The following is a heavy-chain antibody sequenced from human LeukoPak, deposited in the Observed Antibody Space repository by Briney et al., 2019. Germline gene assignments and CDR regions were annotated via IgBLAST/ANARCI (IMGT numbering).Heavy chain of an antibody. Sequence: PGGSLRLSCAASGFTFSSYGMHWVRQAPGKGLEWVAFIRYDGGNKYYADSVKGRFTISRDNSKNTLYLQMNSLRAEDTAVYYCARSPYLAAFDYWGQGTLVTVSS. CDR3: ARSPYLAAFDY. CDR2: IRYDGGNK. J-gene: IGHJ4*02. D-gene: IGHD3-16*01. V-gene: IGHV3-30*02. CDR1: GFTFSSYG.